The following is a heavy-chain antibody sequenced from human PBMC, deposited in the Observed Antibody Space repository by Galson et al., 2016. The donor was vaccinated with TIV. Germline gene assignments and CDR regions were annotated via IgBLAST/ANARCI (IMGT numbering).Heavy chain of an antibody. CDR2: IDPSDSYT. Sequence: QSGAEVKKPGESLGISCKGSGYSFTRYWINWVRQMPGKGLEWIGRIDPSDSYTNYSPSFQGHVTISVDKSVDTAYLQWSSLKASDTAIYYCARGVSSGSAWLDPWGQGTLVSVSS. CDR3: ARGVSSGSAWLDP. D-gene: IGHD3-10*01. V-gene: IGHV5-10-1*01. CDR1: GYSFTRYW. J-gene: IGHJ5*02.